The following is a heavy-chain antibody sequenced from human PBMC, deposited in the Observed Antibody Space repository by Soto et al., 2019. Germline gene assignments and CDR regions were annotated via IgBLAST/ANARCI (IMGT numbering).Heavy chain of an antibody. J-gene: IGHJ6*02. CDR1: GFTFSSYS. D-gene: IGHD6-6*01. Sequence: PGGSLRLSCAASGFTFSSYSMNWVRQAPGKGLEWVSSISSSSSYIYYADSVKGRFTISRDNAKNSLYLQMNSLRAEDTAVYYCARDVIISSPPYYYGMDVWGQGTTVTVSS. CDR3: ARDVIISSPPYYYGMDV. CDR2: ISSSSSYI. V-gene: IGHV3-21*01.